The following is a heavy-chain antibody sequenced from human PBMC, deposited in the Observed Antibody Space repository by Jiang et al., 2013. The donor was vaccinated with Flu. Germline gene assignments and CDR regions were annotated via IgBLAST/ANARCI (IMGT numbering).Heavy chain of an antibody. CDR2: IYPGDSDT. D-gene: IGHD5-12*01. V-gene: IGHV5-51*01. Sequence: GAEVKKPGESLKISCKGSGYSFTSYWIGWVRQMPGKGLEWMGIIYPGDSDTRYSPSFQGQVTISADKSISTAYLQWSSLKASDTAIYYCARQERSGYPEDAFDIWGQGTMVTVSS. CDR3: ARQERSGYPEDAFDI. CDR1: GYSFTSYW. J-gene: IGHJ3*02.